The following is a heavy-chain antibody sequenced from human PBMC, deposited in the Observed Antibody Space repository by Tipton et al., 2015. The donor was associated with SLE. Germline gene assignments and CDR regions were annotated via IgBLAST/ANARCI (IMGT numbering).Heavy chain of an antibody. CDR2: IYHSGST. CDR3: AREKSGHGYFDS. J-gene: IGHJ4*02. V-gene: IGHV4-59*12. D-gene: IGHD5-12*01. Sequence: TLSLTCTVSGGSISSYYWSWIRQPPGEGLEWIGNIYHSGSTFYSPSLRSRVTISVDTSKNQFSLRLISVTAADTAVYYCAREKSGHGYFDSWGQGSLVTVSS. CDR1: GGSISSYY.